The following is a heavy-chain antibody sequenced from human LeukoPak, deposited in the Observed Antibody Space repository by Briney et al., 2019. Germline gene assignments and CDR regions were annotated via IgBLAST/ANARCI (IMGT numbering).Heavy chain of an antibody. CDR2: INNDGSNT. Sequence: PGGSLRLSCAASGFTFSSHWMHWVRQAPGKGLVWVSRINNDGSNTMYADSVKGRFTSSRDNSKNTLYLQMNSLRAEDTAVYYCARDRSSNEYYFDYWGQGTLVTVSS. V-gene: IGHV3-74*03. CDR3: ARDRSSNEYYFDY. J-gene: IGHJ4*02. CDR1: GFTFSSHW. D-gene: IGHD2-2*01.